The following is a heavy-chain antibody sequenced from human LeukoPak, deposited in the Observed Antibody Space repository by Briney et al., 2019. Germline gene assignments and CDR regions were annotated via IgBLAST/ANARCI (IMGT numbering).Heavy chain of an antibody. CDR1: GDSLSSYY. D-gene: IGHD4-23*01. CDR2: IYYSGST. V-gene: IGHV4-59*01. CDR3: ARLSRPVGRDAFDI. J-gene: IGHJ3*02. Sequence: PSGTLSLTCTVSGDSLSSYYWCWVRQPPGTGLEWVGYIYYSGSTNYNPSLKSRVTISVDTSKNQSSCKLSSVTAADTAVYYCARLSRPVGRDAFDIWGQGTMVTVSS.